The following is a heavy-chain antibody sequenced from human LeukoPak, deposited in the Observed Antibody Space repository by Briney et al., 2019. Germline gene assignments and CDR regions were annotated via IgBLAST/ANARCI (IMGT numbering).Heavy chain of an antibody. D-gene: IGHD4-17*01. J-gene: IGHJ5*02. V-gene: IGHV4-38-2*01. CDR1: GYSISSGYY. Sequence: SETLSLTCAVSGYSISSGYYWGWIRPPPGKGLEWIGSIYHSGSTYYNPSLKSRVTISVDTSKNQLSLKLSSVTAADTAVYYCARHSGGDYGDYVGWFDPWGQGTLVTVSS. CDR3: ARHSGGDYGDYVGWFDP. CDR2: IYHSGST.